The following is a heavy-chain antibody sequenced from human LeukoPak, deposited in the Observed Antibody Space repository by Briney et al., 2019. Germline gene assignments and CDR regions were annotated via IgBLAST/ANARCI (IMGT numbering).Heavy chain of an antibody. CDR1: SYRLTSDW. V-gene: IGHV5-51*01. CDR3: ASDYGYSYGSSS. D-gene: IGHD5-18*01. Sequence: EPLQISYKDYSYRLTSDWIVWLRQMPGKDLEWMGIIYPGDPDTRYSPSFQGQVTISADKSISTAYLQWSSLKASDTAMYYCASDYGYSYGSSSWGQGTLVTVSS. CDR2: IYPGDPDT. J-gene: IGHJ5*02.